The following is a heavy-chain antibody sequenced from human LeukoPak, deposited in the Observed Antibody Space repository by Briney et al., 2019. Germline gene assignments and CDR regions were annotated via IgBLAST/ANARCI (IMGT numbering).Heavy chain of an antibody. V-gene: IGHV3-7*04. CDR1: GFTFSFYR. Sequence: GGSLRLSCAASGFTFSFYRMSWVRQAPGKGLEWVANIKQDGSEKYYVDSVKGRFTISRDNAKNSLYLQMNSLRAEDTAVYYCARDEHRYYHASSGRFDYWGQGTLVTVSS. CDR3: ARDEHRYYHASSGRFDY. D-gene: IGHD3-22*01. CDR2: IKQDGSEK. J-gene: IGHJ4*02.